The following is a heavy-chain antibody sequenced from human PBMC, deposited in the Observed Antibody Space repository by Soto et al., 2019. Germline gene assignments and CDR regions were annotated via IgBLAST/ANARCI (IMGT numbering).Heavy chain of an antibody. CDR1: GFTFSSYA. D-gene: IGHD2-15*01. J-gene: IGHJ4*02. V-gene: IGHV3-64*01. CDR3: AGIPRFGSVGACQPGYFDN. CDR2: ISSNGGST. Sequence: PGGSLRLSCAASGFTFSSYAMHWVRQAPGKGLEYVSAISSNGGSTYYANSVKGRFTISRDNSKNTLYLQMGSLRAEDMAVYYWAGIPRFGSVGACQPGYFDNWGQGTLVTVS.